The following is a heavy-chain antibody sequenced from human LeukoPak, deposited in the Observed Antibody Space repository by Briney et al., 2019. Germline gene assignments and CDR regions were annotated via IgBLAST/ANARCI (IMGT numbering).Heavy chain of an antibody. CDR3: ARERDTIWSTNNFLDY. CDR1: GYPFSNYI. V-gene: IGHV1-18*01. Sequence: ASVNVSCKASGYPFSNYIISWVRQAPGQGPEWMGWISANNGDTVFAQTFQGRVTLTSDTSRSTTYMELRGLTSDDTAVYYCARERDTIWSTNNFLDYWGQGTLVIVSS. CDR2: ISANNGDT. J-gene: IGHJ4*02. D-gene: IGHD3-3*01.